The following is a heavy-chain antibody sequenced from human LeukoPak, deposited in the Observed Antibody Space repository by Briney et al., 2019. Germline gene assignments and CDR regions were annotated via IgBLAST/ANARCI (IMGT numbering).Heavy chain of an antibody. J-gene: IGHJ4*02. D-gene: IGHD4-17*01. CDR1: GVSITSRSYY. Sequence: SDTLSLTCTVSGVSITSRSYYWGWIRQPPGKGLEWIGSIYYSGSTSYNPSLKSRVTISVDTSKNQFSLRLSSVTAADTAMYYCARYAGDYAFYYFDYWGQGTLVTVSS. CDR2: IYYSGST. CDR3: ARYAGDYAFYYFDY. V-gene: IGHV4-39*07.